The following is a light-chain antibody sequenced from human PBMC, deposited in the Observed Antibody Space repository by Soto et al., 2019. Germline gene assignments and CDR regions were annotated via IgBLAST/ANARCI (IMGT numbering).Light chain of an antibody. CDR3: QQYGSSPT. V-gene: IGKV3-20*01. CDR2: DVS. Sequence: EIVLTQSPGTLSLSPGERATLSCRSSQSVSSSYLAWYQHKPGQAPRLLIYDVSSTATGIPDRFSGSGSGTDFTITISRLVPEDFAVYYCQQYGSSPTFGQGTKVEIK. CDR1: QSVSSSY. J-gene: IGKJ1*01.